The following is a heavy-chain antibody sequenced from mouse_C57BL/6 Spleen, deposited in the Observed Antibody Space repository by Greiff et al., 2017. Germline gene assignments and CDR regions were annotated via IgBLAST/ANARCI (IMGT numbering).Heavy chain of an antibody. V-gene: IGHV1-52*01. CDR1: GYTFTSYW. J-gene: IGHJ2*01. CDR2: IDPSASET. Sequence: QVQLQQPGAELVRPGSSVKLSCKASGYTFTSYWMHWVKQRPIQGLEWIGNIDPSASETHYNQKFKDKATLTVDKSSSTAYMQLSSLTSVYSSVYWGAGSGGYFDDWGKGTTRTISS. CDR3: AGSGGYFDD. D-gene: IGHD3-1*01.